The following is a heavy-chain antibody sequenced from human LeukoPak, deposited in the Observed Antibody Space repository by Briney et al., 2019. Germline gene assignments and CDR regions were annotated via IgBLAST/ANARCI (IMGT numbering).Heavy chain of an antibody. V-gene: IGHV3-23*01. CDR1: GFTFSSYA. CDR2: ISGSGGST. Sequence: GGSLRLSCAASGFTFSSYAMSCVRQAPGGRLEWVSAISGSGGSTYYADSVKGRFTISRDNSKNTLYLQMNTLRAEDTAVYYCAKERGTAMVRSYYMDVWGKGTTVTVSS. CDR3: AKERGTAMVRSYYMDV. D-gene: IGHD5-18*01. J-gene: IGHJ6*03.